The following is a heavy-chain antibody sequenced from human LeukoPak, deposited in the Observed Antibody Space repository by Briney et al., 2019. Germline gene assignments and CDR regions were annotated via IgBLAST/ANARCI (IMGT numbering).Heavy chain of an antibody. CDR1: GFTFSSYA. V-gene: IGHV3-23*01. CDR3: AKVGVVYYDSSVWRD. D-gene: IGHD3-22*01. Sequence: GGSLRLYCAASGFTFSSYAMSWVRQAPGKGLEWVSAISGSGGSTYYADSVKGRFTISRDNSKNTLYLQMNSLRAEDTAVYYCAKVGVVYYDSSVWRDWGQGTLATVSS. J-gene: IGHJ4*02. CDR2: ISGSGGST.